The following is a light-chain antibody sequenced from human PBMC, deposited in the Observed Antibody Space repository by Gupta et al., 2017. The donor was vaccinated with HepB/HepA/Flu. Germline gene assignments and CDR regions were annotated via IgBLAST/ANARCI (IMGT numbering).Light chain of an antibody. V-gene: IGKV3-11*01. CDR3: QQRSNWPRGFT. CDR2: DAS. J-gene: IGKJ3*01. Sequence: EIVLTQSPATLSLSPGERATLSCMASQSVSSYLAWYQQKPGQAPRLLIYDASNRATGIPARFSGSGSGTDFTLTISSLEPEDFAVYYCQQRSNWPRGFTFGPGTKVDIK. CDR1: QSVSSY.